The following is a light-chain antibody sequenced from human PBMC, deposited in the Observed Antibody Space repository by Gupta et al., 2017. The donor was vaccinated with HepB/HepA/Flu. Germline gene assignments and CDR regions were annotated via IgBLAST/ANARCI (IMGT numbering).Light chain of an antibody. CDR3: QQSNNIPLT. CDR1: QSINRY. CDR2: GAS. J-gene: IGKJ4*01. V-gene: IGKV1-39*01. Sequence: IQMTQSPSSLYASVGDRVTITGRASQSINRYLNWYQQKPGKAPKVLMYGASSLQSGVPSRFSGSGSGTDFTLTISSLQPEDFATYYCQQSNNIPLTFGGGTKVEIK.